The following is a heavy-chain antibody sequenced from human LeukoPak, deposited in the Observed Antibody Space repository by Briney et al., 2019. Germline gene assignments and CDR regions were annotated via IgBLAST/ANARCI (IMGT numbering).Heavy chain of an antibody. Sequence: LSLTCTVSGGSISSSSYYWGWIRQPPGKGLEWVSYISSSGSTIYYADSVKGRFTISRDNSKNTLYLQMNSLRAEDTAVYYCARDATKFDSSGWTIGYWGQGTLVTVSS. CDR3: ARDATKFDSSGWTIGY. CDR2: ISSSGSTI. CDR1: GGSISSSSYY. D-gene: IGHD6-19*01. J-gene: IGHJ4*02. V-gene: IGHV3-11*04.